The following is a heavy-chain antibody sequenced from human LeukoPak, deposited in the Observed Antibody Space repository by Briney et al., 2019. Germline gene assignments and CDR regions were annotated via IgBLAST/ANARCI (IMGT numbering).Heavy chain of an antibody. D-gene: IGHD6-19*01. Sequence: PGGSLRLSCAASGFTFSSYWMSWVRQAPGKGLEWVANIKQDGSEKYYVDSVKGRFTISRDNAKNSLYLQMNSLRGEDTALYYCARDKVAGSMAGSNFDYWGQGTLVTVSS. J-gene: IGHJ4*02. CDR2: IKQDGSEK. V-gene: IGHV3-7*01. CDR1: GFTFSSYW. CDR3: ARDKVAGSMAGSNFDY.